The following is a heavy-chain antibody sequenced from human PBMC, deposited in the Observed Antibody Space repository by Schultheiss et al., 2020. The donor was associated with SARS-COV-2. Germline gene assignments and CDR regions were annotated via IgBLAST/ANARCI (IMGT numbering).Heavy chain of an antibody. V-gene: IGHV4-39*07. D-gene: IGHD6-13*01. Sequence: SETLSLTCTVSGDSIASRSHYWGWIRQPPGKGLEWIGEINHSGSTNYNPSLKSRVTISVDTSKNQFSLKLSSVTAADTAVYYCATEGARGSSWYPRGLDVWGQGTTVTVSS. CDR3: ATEGARGSSWYPRGLDV. CDR2: INHSGST. J-gene: IGHJ6*02. CDR1: GDSIASRSHY.